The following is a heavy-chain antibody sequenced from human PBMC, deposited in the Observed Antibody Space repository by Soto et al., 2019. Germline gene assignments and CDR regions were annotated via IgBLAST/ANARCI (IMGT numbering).Heavy chain of an antibody. CDR1: GYTFTGYY. V-gene: IGHV1-2*04. Sequence: ASVKVSCKASGYTFTGYYMHWVRQAPGQGLEWMGWINPNSGGTNYAQKFQGWVTMTRDTSISTAYMELSRLRSDDTAVYYCARVWQLWSPGVFGYWGQGTLVTVSS. CDR3: ARVWQLWSPGVFGY. D-gene: IGHD5-18*01. CDR2: INPNSGGT. J-gene: IGHJ4*02.